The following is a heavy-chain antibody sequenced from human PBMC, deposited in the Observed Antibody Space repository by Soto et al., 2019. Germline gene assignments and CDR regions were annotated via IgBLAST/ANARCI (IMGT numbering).Heavy chain of an antibody. CDR2: INSDGGGA. CDR3: ARESNVVWFGELPNLFDP. CDR1: GFTFSNYW. V-gene: IGHV3-74*03. J-gene: IGHJ5*02. Sequence: GGSLRLSCAASGFTFSNYWMHWVRQAPGKGLVWVSRINSDGGGATYADSVKGRFAISRDNSKNTLYLQMNSLRAEDTAVYYCARESNVVWFGELPNLFDPWGQGTLVTVSS. D-gene: IGHD3-10*01.